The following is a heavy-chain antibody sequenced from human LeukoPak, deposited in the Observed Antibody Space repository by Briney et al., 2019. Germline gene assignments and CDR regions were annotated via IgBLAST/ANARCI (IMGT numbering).Heavy chain of an antibody. CDR3: ARASVRCYSTSCYAGWFDP. D-gene: IGHD2-2*01. V-gene: IGHV4-59*01. CDR1: GHSISSYY. Sequence: PSETLSLTCTVPGHSISSYYWSWIRQPPGKGLEWIGYIYYSRSTNYNPSLKSRVTISVDTSNNQFSLKLSSMSAPDPALYYFARASVRCYSTSCYAGWFDPWGQGTLVTVSS. J-gene: IGHJ5*02. CDR2: IYYSRST.